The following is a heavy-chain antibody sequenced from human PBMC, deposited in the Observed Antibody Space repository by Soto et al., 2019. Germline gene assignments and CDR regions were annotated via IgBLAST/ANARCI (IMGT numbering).Heavy chain of an antibody. J-gene: IGHJ6*02. CDR3: ARDLTIVPATHPRLENYGMDV. Sequence: ASVTVSRKASGYSFTSYGISWVRRAPGQGLEWMGWIRPYNGHTQFVGRFQGRVTMTTDTSTKTAYMELRNLKSDDTAHYYCARDLTIVPATHPRLENYGMDVWGQGTTVTVSS. CDR1: GYSFTSYG. V-gene: IGHV1-18*01. CDR2: IRPYNGHT. D-gene: IGHD2-2*01.